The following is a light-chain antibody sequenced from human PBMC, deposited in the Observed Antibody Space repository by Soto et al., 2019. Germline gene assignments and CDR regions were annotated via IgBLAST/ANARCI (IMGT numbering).Light chain of an antibody. CDR3: TSYTTTSAVI. J-gene: IGLJ2*01. CDR1: SSGIGRYNY. Sequence: QSVLSQPASVSGSPGQSITTSCTGTSSGIGRYNYVSWYQQHPGMAPQLLIYEVSDRPSGVSNRFSGSKSGNTASLTISGLQAEDEADYFCTSYTTTSAVIFGGGTKVTVL. CDR2: EVS. V-gene: IGLV2-14*01.